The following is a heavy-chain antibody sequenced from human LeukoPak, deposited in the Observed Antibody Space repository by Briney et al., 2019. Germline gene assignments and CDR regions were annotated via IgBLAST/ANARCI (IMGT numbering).Heavy chain of an antibody. V-gene: IGHV3-7*01. J-gene: IGHJ3*02. CDR1: GFTFTSYW. CDR3: ARGPGDFDASDI. D-gene: IGHD1-14*01. CDR2: IKENGNEQ. Sequence: GGSLRLSCEASGFTFTSYWMSWVHQAPGKGPEWVAHIKENGNEQYYADSVEGRFTISRDNVKRSLGLQMNSLRVEDTAVYYCARGPGDFDASDIWGQGTMVTVSS.